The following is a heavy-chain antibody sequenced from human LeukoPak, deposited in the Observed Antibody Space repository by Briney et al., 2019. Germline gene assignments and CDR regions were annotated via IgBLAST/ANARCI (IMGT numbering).Heavy chain of an antibody. CDR1: GFTFSSYA. D-gene: IGHD3-16*01. Sequence: QPGGSLRLSCAASGFTFSSYAMHWVRQAPGKGLEYVSTISTNGGRTYYANSVKGRCTISRDNSKNTVYLQMGSLRAEDMAVYYCARERRGDDAFDIWGQGTMVTVSS. CDR2: ISTNGGRT. CDR3: ARERRGDDAFDI. V-gene: IGHV3-64*01. J-gene: IGHJ3*02.